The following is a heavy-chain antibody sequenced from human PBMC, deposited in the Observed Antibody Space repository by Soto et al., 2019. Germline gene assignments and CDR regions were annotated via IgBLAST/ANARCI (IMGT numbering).Heavy chain of an antibody. CDR1: GYTFTSYG. CDR2: ISGDNGNT. V-gene: IGHV1-18*01. Sequence: GASVKVSCKASGYTFTSYGITWVRQAPGQGLEWTGWISGDNGNTKYAEKFQGRVTMTTDTSTSTAHMELRSLRSDDTAVYYCAREGQAPYYYYGMDVWGQGTAVTVSS. CDR3: AREGQAPYYYYGMDV. J-gene: IGHJ6*02.